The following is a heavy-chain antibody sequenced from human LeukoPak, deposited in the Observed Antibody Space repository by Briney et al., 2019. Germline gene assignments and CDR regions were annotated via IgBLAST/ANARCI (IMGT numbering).Heavy chain of an antibody. V-gene: IGHV4-34*01. CDR2: INHSGST. J-gene: IGHJ4*02. Sequence: PSETLSLTCAVYGGSFSGYYWSWIRQPPGKGLEWIGEINHSGSTNYNPSLKSRVTISVDTSKNQFSLKLSSVTAADTAVYYCANAGNSGSYYQSLWDYWGQGTLVTVSS. CDR3: ANAGNSGSYYQSLWDY. D-gene: IGHD3-10*01. CDR1: GGSFSGYY.